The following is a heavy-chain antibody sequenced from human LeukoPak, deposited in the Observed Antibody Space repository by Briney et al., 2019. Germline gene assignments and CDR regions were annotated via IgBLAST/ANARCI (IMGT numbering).Heavy chain of an antibody. D-gene: IGHD6-6*01. Sequence: VASVKVSCKASGYTFTSYGISWVRQAPGQGLEWMGWISAYNGNTNYAQKLQGRVTMTTDASTSTAYMELRSLRSDDTAVYYCVREQYSSSSGDYWGQGTLVTVSS. V-gene: IGHV1-18*01. CDR2: ISAYNGNT. CDR1: GYTFTSYG. CDR3: VREQYSSSSGDY. J-gene: IGHJ4*02.